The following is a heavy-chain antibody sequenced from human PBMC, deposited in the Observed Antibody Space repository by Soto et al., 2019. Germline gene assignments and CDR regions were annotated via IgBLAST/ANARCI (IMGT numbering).Heavy chain of an antibody. CDR2: ISYDGSNK. J-gene: IGHJ2*01. Sequence: QVQLVESGGGVVQPGRSLRLSCAASGFTFSSYGMHWVRQAPGKGLEWVAVISYDGSNKYYADSVKGRFTISRDNAKNSLYLQMNSLRAEDTAVYYCARERYSSGWSRDWYFDLWGRGTLVTVSS. CDR3: ARERYSSGWSRDWYFDL. V-gene: IGHV3-30*03. CDR1: GFTFSSYG. D-gene: IGHD6-19*01.